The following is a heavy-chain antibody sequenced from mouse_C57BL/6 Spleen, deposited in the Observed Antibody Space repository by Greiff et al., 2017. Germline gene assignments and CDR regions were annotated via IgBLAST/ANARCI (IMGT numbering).Heavy chain of an antibody. CDR3: AKVYGNLYAMDY. CDR1: GYSFTGYF. Sequence: EVQLQQSGPELVKPGDSVKISCKASGYSFTGYFMNWVMQSHGKSLEWIGRINPYNGDTFYNQKFKGKATLTVDKSSSTAHMELRSLTSEDSAVYYCAKVYGNLYAMDYWGQGTSVTVSS. J-gene: IGHJ4*01. D-gene: IGHD2-1*01. V-gene: IGHV1-20*01. CDR2: INPYNGDT.